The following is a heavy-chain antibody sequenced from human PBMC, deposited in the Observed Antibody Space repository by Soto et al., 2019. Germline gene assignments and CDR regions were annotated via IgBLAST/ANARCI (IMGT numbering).Heavy chain of an antibody. CDR2: IWYDGSNK. CDR1: GFTFSGYG. Sequence: QVQLVESGGGVVQPGRSLRLSCATSGFTFSGYGFHWVRQAPGKGLEWVAVIWYDGSNKYYTDSVKGRFTISRDDSKNTLYLQMDSLRGEDTAVYYCARDLGHFSCSGSYFDYWGRGTLVTVSS. CDR3: ARDLGHFSCSGSYFDY. J-gene: IGHJ4*02. D-gene: IGHD3-10*02. V-gene: IGHV3-33*01.